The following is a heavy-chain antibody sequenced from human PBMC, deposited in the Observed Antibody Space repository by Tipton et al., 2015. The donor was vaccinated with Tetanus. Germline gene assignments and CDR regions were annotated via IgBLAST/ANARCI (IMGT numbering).Heavy chain of an antibody. CDR3: ARDRGDYIYYGMDV. D-gene: IGHD3-22*01. CDR2: IDPNSGGT. CDR1: GYTFTHYG. V-gene: IGHV1-2*02. Sequence: QMQLVQSGAEVKKPGASVKVSCKASGYTFTHYGVNWVRQAPGQGLEWMGWIDPNSGGTVYAQKFQGRVTMTRDTCISTAYMELRSLRSDDTAVYYCARDRGDYIYYGMDVWGPGTTVTVS. J-gene: IGHJ6*02.